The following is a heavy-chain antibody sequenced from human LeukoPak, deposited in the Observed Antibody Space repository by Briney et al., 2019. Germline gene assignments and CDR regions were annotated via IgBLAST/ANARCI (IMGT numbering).Heavy chain of an antibody. J-gene: IGHJ4*02. CDR1: GGSISSSSYY. Sequence: SETLSLTCTVSGGSISSSSYYWGWIRQPPGKGLEWIGSIYYSGSTYYNPSLKSRVTISVDTSKNQFSLKLSSVTAADTAVYYCARDGGSGYDSIDYWGQGTLVTVSS. V-gene: IGHV4-39*07. CDR2: IYYSGST. D-gene: IGHD5-12*01. CDR3: ARDGGSGYDSIDY.